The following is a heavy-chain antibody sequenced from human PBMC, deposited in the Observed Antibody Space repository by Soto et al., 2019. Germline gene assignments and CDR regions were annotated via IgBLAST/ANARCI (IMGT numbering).Heavy chain of an antibody. CDR1: GYTFTSYD. Sequence: QVQPVQPGVEVKKPEASVKVSCKASGYTFTSYDINWVRQATGQGLEWMGWMNPNSGDTGPVQKFQGRVTMTRDTSTSTAYLEVSSLTAEDTAVYYCANLDSWSPRPMDVWGQGTTVTVSS. D-gene: IGHD3-3*01. CDR3: ANLDSWSPRPMDV. CDR2: MNPNSGDT. V-gene: IGHV1-8*01. J-gene: IGHJ6*02.